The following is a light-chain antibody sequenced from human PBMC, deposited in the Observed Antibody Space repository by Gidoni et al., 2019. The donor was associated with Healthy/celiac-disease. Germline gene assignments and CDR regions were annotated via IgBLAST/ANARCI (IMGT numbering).Light chain of an antibody. CDR2: KAS. CDR1: QSISSW. V-gene: IGKV1-5*03. CDR3: QQYNSYWT. Sequence: DIQMTQSPSTLSASVGDRVTIPCRASQSISSWLAWYQQKPGKAPKLLIYKASSLESGVPSRFSGSRSGTEFTLTISSLQPDDFATYYCQQYNSYWTFXQXTKVEIQ. J-gene: IGKJ1*01.